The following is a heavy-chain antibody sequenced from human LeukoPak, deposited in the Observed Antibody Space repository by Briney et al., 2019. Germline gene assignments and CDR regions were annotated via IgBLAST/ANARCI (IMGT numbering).Heavy chain of an antibody. CDR1: GYTFTSYT. J-gene: IGHJ4*02. CDR2: INADTGNT. Sequence: ASVKVSCKASGYTFTSYTIYWVRQAPGQRLEWMGWINADTGNTKYSQKFQGRVTITRDTSASTAYMELSSLRSEGTAVYYYARYGSGYDYWGQGTLVTVSS. D-gene: IGHD3-10*01. V-gene: IGHV1-3*01. CDR3: ARYGSGYDY.